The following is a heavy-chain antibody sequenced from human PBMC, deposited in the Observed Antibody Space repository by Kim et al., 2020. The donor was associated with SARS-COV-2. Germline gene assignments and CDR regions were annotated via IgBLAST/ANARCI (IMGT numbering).Heavy chain of an antibody. CDR1: GGSISSYY. V-gene: IGHV4-59*01. D-gene: IGHD3-22*01. CDR3: PRARDYYDSSGYYYGTHFDY. CDR2: IYYSGST. Sequence: SETLSLTCTGSGGSISSYYWSWIRQPPGKGLEWIGYIYYSGSTNYNPSLKSRVTISVDTSKNQFSLKLSSVTAADTAVYYCPRARDYYDSSGYYYGTHFDYWGQGTLFTVSS. J-gene: IGHJ4*02.